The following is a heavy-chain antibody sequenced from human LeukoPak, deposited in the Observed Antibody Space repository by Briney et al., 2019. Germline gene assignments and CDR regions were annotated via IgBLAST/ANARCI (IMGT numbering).Heavy chain of an antibody. CDR3: ARLVITEILGMDV. J-gene: IGHJ6*02. D-gene: IGHD3-22*01. V-gene: IGHV4-31*03. Sequence: SETLSLTCTVSGGSISSGGYYWSWIRQHPGKGLEWIGYIYYSGSTYCNPSLKSRVTISVDTSKNQFSLKLSSVTAADTAVYYCARLVITEILGMDVWGQGTTVTVSS. CDR1: GGSISSGGYY. CDR2: IYYSGST.